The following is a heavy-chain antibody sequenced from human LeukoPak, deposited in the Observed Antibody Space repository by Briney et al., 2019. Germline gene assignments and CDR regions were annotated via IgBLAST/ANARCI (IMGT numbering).Heavy chain of an antibody. J-gene: IGHJ4*02. CDR2: ISYDGSNK. CDR1: GFTFSSYA. V-gene: IGHV3-30*01. CDR3: ASSKYYYDSSGYLDY. D-gene: IGHD3-22*01. Sequence: PGRSLRLSCAASGFTFSSYAMHWVRKAPGKGLEWVAAISYDGSNKYYADSVKGRFTISRDNSKNTLYLQMNSLKTEDTAVYYCASSKYYYDSSGYLDYWGQGTLVTVSS.